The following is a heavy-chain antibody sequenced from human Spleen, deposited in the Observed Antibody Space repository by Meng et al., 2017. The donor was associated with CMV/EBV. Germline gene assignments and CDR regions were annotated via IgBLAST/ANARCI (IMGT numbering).Heavy chain of an antibody. CDR2: INWNGGST. CDR3: ARDRLYSSSSFAVLFDL. CDR1: GFTFEDYG. Sequence: GESLKISCEASGFTFEDYGLSWVRQAPGKGLEWVSGINWNGGSTAYADSVKGRFTISRDNAKNSLFLQMNSLRAEDTALYYCARDRLYSSSSFAVLFDLWGQGTLVTVSS. D-gene: IGHD6-6*01. J-gene: IGHJ5*02. V-gene: IGHV3-20*04.